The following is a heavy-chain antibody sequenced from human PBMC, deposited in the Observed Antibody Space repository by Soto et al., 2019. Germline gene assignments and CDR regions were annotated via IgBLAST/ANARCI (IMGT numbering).Heavy chain of an antibody. V-gene: IGHV3-30-3*01. J-gene: IGHJ6*02. CDR3: GRSKHGSGSYTHCYYGLDV. Sequence: QVQLVESGGGVVQPGRSLRLSCAASGFTFISYAMHWVRQAPGKGLEWVAVISFDGSTEYYADSVKGRITISRDNSKKQVYSEEERLGSEAHAVYFRGRSKHGSGSYTHCYYGLDVWGQGTTVTVSS. D-gene: IGHD3-10*01. CDR1: GFTFISYA. CDR2: ISFDGSTE.